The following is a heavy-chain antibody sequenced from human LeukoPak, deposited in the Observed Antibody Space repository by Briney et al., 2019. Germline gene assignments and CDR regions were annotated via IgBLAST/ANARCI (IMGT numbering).Heavy chain of an antibody. V-gene: IGHV3-7*05. CDR1: GFSFSRYW. CDR3: ARVRAGPAAIIFGVNYGMDV. J-gene: IGHJ6*02. CDR2: IEQDGSDA. Sequence: GGSLRLSCAASGFSFSRYWMTWVRQAPGKGLEWVANIEQDGSDAYYVDSVKGQFTISRDNAKNSLYLQMNNLRAEDTAVYYCARVRAGPAAIIFGVNYGMDVWGQGTTVTVSS. D-gene: IGHD2-2*02.